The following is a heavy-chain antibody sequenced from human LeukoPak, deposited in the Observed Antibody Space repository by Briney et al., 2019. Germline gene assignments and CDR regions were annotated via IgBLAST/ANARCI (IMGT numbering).Heavy chain of an antibody. D-gene: IGHD3-9*01. CDR3: ASLTTPPSGLDY. CDR1: GFTFSSYA. J-gene: IGHJ4*02. V-gene: IGHV3-30-3*01. CDR2: ISYDGSNK. Sequence: GRSLRLSCAASGFTFSSYAMHWVRQAPGKGLEWVAVISYDGSNKYYADSVKGRFTISRDNSKNTLYLQMNSLRAEDTAVYYCASLTTPPSGLDYWGQGTLVTVSS.